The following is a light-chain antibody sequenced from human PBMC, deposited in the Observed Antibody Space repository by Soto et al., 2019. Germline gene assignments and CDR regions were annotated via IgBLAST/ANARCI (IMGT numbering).Light chain of an antibody. V-gene: IGLV1-51*01. J-gene: IGLJ1*01. CDR1: SSNIGNNY. Sequence: QSVLTQPPSVSAAPGQKVTISCSGSSSNIGNNYVSWYQQLPGTAPKLLIYEVSKRPSGVPDRFSGSKSGNTASLTVSGLQAEDEADYYCCSYAGSRVFGTGTKLTVL. CDR2: EVS. CDR3: CSYAGSRV.